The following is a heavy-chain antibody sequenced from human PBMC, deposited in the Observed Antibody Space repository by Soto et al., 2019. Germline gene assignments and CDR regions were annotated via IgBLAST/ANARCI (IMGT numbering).Heavy chain of an antibody. CDR3: AKFGMATTKRSPPYYIDY. V-gene: IGHV3-23*04. Sequence: EVQLVESGGVALQPGGSLRLSCAASGFTFNDYSMHWVRQAPGKGLEWVSSISGSGGGTYYADSVKGRFTFSRDNSKNTLYLQMNSLRAEDTAVYYCAKFGMATTKRSPPYYIDYWGQGALVTVSS. D-gene: IGHD1-1*01. J-gene: IGHJ4*02. CDR2: ISGSGGGT. CDR1: GFTFNDYS.